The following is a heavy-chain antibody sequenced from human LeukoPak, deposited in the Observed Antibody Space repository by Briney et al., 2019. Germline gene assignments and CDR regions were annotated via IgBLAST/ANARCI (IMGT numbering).Heavy chain of an antibody. CDR2: IYPGDSDT. CDR3: ASLSGHCGGDCYPGYMDV. D-gene: IGHD2-21*01. CDR1: GYSFTSYW. J-gene: IGHJ6*03. V-gene: IGHV5-51*01. Sequence: GESLKISCKGSGYSFTSYWIGWVRQMPGKGLEWMGIIYPGDSDTRYSPSFQGQVTISADKSISTAYLQWSSLKASDTAMYYCASLSGHCGGDCYPGYMDVWGKGATVTVSS.